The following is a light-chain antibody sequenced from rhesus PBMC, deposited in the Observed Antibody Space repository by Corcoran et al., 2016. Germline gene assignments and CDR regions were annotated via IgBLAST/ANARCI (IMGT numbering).Light chain of an antibody. V-gene: IGLV2-13*02. CDR1: SSDIGGYNR. CDR2: EVS. J-gene: IGLJ1*01. CDR3: SSYATSSAFI. Sequence: QAALTQSPSVSGSPGQSVTISCTGTSSDIGGYNRVSWFQQHPGKAPKLMIYEVSKRPSGVSDRFSGSKSGNTAYLTISGLQAEDEADYYCSSYATSSAFIFGAGTRLTVL.